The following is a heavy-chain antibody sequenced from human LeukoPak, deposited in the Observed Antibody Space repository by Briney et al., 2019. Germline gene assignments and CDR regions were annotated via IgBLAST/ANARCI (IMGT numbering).Heavy chain of an antibody. Sequence: PGGSLRLSCAVSGITFSKAWMSWVRQAPGRGPEWVARVRSKSDGGTEDYAAPVKGRFTISRDDSEKILYLQMNSLKTGDTAVYYCTIDMAGWFDPWGQGTLVTVSS. V-gene: IGHV3-15*01. J-gene: IGHJ5*02. CDR3: TIDMAGWFDP. CDR2: VRSKSDGGTE. CDR1: GITFSKAW. D-gene: IGHD3-10*01.